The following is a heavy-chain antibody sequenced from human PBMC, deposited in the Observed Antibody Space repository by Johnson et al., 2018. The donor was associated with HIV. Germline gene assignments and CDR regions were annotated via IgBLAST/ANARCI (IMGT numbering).Heavy chain of an antibody. CDR1: GFTFGIYD. J-gene: IGHJ3*02. CDR2: IGTAGDT. CDR3: ARANDLSAFDI. V-gene: IGHV3-13*01. D-gene: IGHD1-1*01. Sequence: MMLVESGGGVVQPGTSLRLSCAASGFTFGIYDMHWVRQATGKGLEWVSAIGTAGDTYYPGSVKGRFTISRENAKNSLYLQMNSLRAGDTAVYYCARANDLSAFDIWGQGTMVTVSS.